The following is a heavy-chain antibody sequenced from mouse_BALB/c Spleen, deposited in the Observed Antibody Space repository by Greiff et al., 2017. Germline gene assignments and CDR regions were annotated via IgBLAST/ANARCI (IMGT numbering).Heavy chain of an antibody. Sequence: QVQLQQSGPELVRPGASVKISCKGSGYTFTAYAMHWVKQSHAKSLEWIGVISIYYDNTNYNQKFKGKATMTVDKSSSTAYMELARLTSEDSAIYYCARREEGLYAMDYGGQGTTVTVSS. CDR1: GYTFTAYA. V-gene: IGHV1-67*01. CDR3: ARREEGLYAMDY. CDR2: ISIYYDNT. J-gene: IGHJ4*01.